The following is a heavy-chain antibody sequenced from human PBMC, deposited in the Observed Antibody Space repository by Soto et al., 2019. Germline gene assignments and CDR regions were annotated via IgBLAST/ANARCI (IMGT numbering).Heavy chain of an antibody. V-gene: IGHV2-5*02. J-gene: IGHJ6*02. Sequence: GSGPTLVNPTQTLTLTCTFSGFSLSTSGVGVGWIRQPPGKALEWLALIYWDDDKRYSPSLKSRLSITKDTSKNQVVLTMTNMDPVDTATYYCARNLRVVITARYYYGMDVWGQGSTVTVSS. CDR3: ARNLRVVITARYYYGMDV. CDR1: GFSLSTSGVG. D-gene: IGHD3-22*01. CDR2: IYWDDDK.